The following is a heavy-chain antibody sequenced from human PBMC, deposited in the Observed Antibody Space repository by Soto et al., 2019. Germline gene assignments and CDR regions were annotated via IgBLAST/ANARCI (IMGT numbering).Heavy chain of an antibody. CDR1: GFTFDSYA. V-gene: IGHV3-9*01. CDR2: ISWNSGTK. Sequence: EVQLVDSGGGLVQPGRSLRLSCAASGFTFDSYAMHWVRQAPGKGLEWVSSISWNSGTKGYADSVKGRFTISRDNAKNCLYLQKDSLRAEDTALYYCAKELGGYSYGYELDYWGQGTLVTVSS. J-gene: IGHJ4*02. CDR3: AKELGGYSYGYELDY. D-gene: IGHD5-18*01.